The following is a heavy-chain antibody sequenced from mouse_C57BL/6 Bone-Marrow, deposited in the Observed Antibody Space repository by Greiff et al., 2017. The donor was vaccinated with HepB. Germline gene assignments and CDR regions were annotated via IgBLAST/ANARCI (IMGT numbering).Heavy chain of an antibody. V-gene: IGHV5-6*01. CDR3: ARHEGLYSNYVGYYAMDY. D-gene: IGHD2-5*01. Sequence: EVKLMESGGDLVKPGGSLKLSCAASGFTFSSYGMSWVRQTPDKRLAWVATISSGGSYTYYPDSVKGRFTISRDNAKNTLYLQMSSLKSEDTAMYYCARHEGLYSNYVGYYAMDYWGQGTSVTVSS. J-gene: IGHJ4*01. CDR1: GFTFSSYG. CDR2: ISSGGSYT.